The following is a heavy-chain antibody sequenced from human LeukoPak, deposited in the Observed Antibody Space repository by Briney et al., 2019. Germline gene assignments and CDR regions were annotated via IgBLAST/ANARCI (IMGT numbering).Heavy chain of an antibody. CDR1: GGSFSGYY. CDR2: INHSGST. Sequence: WETLSLTCAVYGGSFSGYYWSWIRQPPGKGMEWIGEINHSGSTNYNPSLKSRVTISVDTSKNQFSLKLSSVTAADTAVYYCARGGRVVPAAISWFDPWGQGTLVTVSS. CDR3: ARGGRVVPAAISWFDP. V-gene: IGHV4-34*01. D-gene: IGHD2-2*01. J-gene: IGHJ5*02.